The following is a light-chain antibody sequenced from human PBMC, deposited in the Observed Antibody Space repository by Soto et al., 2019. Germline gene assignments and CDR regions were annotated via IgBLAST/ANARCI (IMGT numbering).Light chain of an antibody. V-gene: IGKV1-5*03. J-gene: IGKJ1*01. CDR2: KAS. CDR3: QQSYSTPWT. CDR1: QSISSW. Sequence: DIQLTQSPSTLSASVGDRVTLTCRASQSISSWLAWYQQKPGKAPKLLIYKASSLESGVPSRFSGSGSGTEFTLTISSLQPEDFATYYCQQSYSTPWTSGQGTKVDI.